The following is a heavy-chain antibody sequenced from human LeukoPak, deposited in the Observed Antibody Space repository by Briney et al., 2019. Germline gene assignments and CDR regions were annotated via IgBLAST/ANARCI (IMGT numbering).Heavy chain of an antibody. V-gene: IGHV3-66*01. CDR3: ARDLRENLGLFDY. CDR1: GFTVSSNY. J-gene: IGHJ4*02. CDR2: IYSGGST. Sequence: PGGSLRLSCAASGFTVSSNYMSWVRQAPGKGLEWVSVIYSGGSTYYADPVKGRFTISRDNSKNTLYLQMNSLRAEDTAVYYCARDLRENLGLFDYWGQGTLVTVSS.